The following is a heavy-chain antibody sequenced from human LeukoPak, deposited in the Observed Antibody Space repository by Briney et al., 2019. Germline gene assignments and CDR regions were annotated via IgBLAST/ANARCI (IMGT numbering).Heavy chain of an antibody. D-gene: IGHD6-19*01. Sequence: SETLSLTCTVSGGSIGSHYWTWIRQTPGKGLEWIGYVYDIGSTKYNPSLKSRVTISVDTSKNQFSLRLSSVTAADTAVYYCAKDSISGWYKDYWGQGTLVTVSS. CDR1: GGSIGSHY. CDR2: VYDIGST. V-gene: IGHV4-59*11. J-gene: IGHJ4*02. CDR3: AKDSISGWYKDY.